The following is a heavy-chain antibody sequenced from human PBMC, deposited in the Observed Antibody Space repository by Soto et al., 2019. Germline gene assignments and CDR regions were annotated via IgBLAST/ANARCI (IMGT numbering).Heavy chain of an antibody. CDR2: IYDTGHT. V-gene: IGHV4-39*01. J-gene: IGHJ5*02. CDR1: GGSITSSGFW. Sequence: SETLSLTCAVSGGSITSSGFWWGWIRQPPGKGLEWIGNIYDTGHTFYNPSLRSRVTISADTSKNQLALKLSSVTAADTALYYCAKRAYGEPFAPWGQGTLVIGSS. CDR3: AKRAYGEPFAP. D-gene: IGHD4-17*01.